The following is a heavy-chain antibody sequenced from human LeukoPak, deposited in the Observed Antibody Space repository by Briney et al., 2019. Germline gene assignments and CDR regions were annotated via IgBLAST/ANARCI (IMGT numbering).Heavy chain of an antibody. D-gene: IGHD2-21*01. J-gene: IGHJ3*02. Sequence: LRLSCAASGFTFSSFEMNWVRQHPGKGLEWIAYIYYTGSTYYNPSLKSRLTISVDTSKNHFSLRLSSMTAADTAVYYCARVPSVIDAFDIWGQGTMVTVSS. CDR2: IYYTGST. CDR1: GFTFSSFE. CDR3: ARVPSVIDAFDI. V-gene: IGHV4-31*02.